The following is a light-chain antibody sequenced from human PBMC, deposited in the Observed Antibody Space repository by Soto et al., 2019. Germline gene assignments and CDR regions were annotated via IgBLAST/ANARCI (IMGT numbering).Light chain of an antibody. Sequence: DIQMTQSPSSLSASVGDRVSITCRASQSIRSHLNWYQQKAGKAPKVLIYAASSLQGGVPSRFSGSGSGTEFTLTISSLQPEDFATYYCQQLNSYPLTFGGGTKVDIK. CDR2: AAS. V-gene: IGKV1-17*01. J-gene: IGKJ4*01. CDR3: QQLNSYPLT. CDR1: QSIRSH.